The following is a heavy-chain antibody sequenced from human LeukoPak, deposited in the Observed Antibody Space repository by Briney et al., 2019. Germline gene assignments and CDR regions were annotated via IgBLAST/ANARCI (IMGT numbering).Heavy chain of an antibody. D-gene: IGHD1-7*01. J-gene: IGHJ5*02. CDR1: GGTFSSYA. V-gene: IGHV1-69*05. Sequence: SVKVSCKASGGTFSSYAISWVRQAPGQGLEWMGGIIPIFGTANYAQKFQGRVTITTDESTSTAYMELSSLRSEDTAVYYCARGLPRNYVFGDWFDPWGQGTLVTVSS. CDR3: ARGLPRNYVFGDWFDP. CDR2: IIPIFGTA.